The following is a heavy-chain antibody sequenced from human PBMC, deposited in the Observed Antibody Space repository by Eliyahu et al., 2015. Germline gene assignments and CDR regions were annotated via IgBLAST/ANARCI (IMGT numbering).Heavy chain of an antibody. CDR3: AVWGSSSSEYSFDS. CDR1: GYTFTSYN. CDR2: IKPRGGIT. D-gene: IGHD6-6*01. Sequence: QVQLVQSGAEVIKPGASVKVSCKASGYTFTSYNMPWVRQAPGQGPEWLGIIKPRGGITSYGRKFQGRVTLTRDTSTSTVYMELSSLRSDDTAVYYCAVWGSSSSEYSFDSWGQGTLVTVSS. V-gene: IGHV1-46*01. J-gene: IGHJ4*02.